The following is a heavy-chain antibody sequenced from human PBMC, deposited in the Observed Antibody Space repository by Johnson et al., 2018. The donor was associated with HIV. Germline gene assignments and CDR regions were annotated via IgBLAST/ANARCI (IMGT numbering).Heavy chain of an antibody. CDR1: GFSFSDYF. Sequence: QMLLVESGGGLVKPGGSLRLSCAASGFSFSDYFMSWIRQAPGKGLECISYISSSGTTIYYTDSVKGRFTISRDNAKNSLYLQLNSLRAEDTSLYYCAKDLNYGSYLLGFDVWGQGTMVTVSS. J-gene: IGHJ3*01. D-gene: IGHD3-10*01. CDR2: ISSSGTTI. CDR3: AKDLNYGSYLLGFDV. V-gene: IGHV3-11*04.